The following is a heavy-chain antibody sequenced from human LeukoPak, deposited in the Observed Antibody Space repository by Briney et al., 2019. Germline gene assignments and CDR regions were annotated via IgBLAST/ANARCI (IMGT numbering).Heavy chain of an antibody. CDR2: INHSGGT. V-gene: IGHV4-34*01. CDR1: GGSFSGYY. CDR3: ARSAGGSLSGSLDY. Sequence: PSETLSLTCAVYGGSFSGYYWNWIRQPPGKGLEWIGEINHSGGTNYNPSLKSRITISLDTSKNQFSLKLSSVTAADTAMYYCARSAGGSLSGSLDYWGQGTLVTVSS. J-gene: IGHJ4*02. D-gene: IGHD1-14*01.